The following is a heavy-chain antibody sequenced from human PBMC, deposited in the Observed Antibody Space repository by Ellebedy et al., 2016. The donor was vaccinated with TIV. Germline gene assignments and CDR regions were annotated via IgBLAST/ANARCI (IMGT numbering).Heavy chain of an antibody. Sequence: AASVKVSCKASGGTLPSYALRWVRHPPGQGLAWMGRIIPILGIANYAQKFQGRVTLNADKATSTAYMELRSLRSEDTAVYYCARELQGSADHWGQGTLVTVSS. CDR1: GGTLPSYA. V-gene: IGHV1-69*04. D-gene: IGHD4-11*01. CDR3: ARELQGSADH. J-gene: IGHJ4*02. CDR2: IIPILGIA.